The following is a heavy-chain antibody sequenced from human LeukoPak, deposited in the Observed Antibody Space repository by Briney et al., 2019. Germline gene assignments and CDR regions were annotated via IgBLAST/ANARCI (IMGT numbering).Heavy chain of an antibody. CDR1: GYSFTTHW. V-gene: IGHV5-51*01. Sequence: GESLKISCKGSGYSFTTHWIGWVRQMPGKGLEWMGITYAGDSDTRYNPSFQGQVTISADKSISTAYLQWSSLKASDTAMYYCARQYGLGNSPDYWGQGTLITVSS. J-gene: IGHJ4*02. CDR3: ARQYGLGNSPDY. CDR2: TYAGDSDT. D-gene: IGHD3-16*01.